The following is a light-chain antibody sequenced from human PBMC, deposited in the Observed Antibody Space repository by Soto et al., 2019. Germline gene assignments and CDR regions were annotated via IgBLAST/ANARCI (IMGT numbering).Light chain of an antibody. CDR1: QSVSSNY. CDR2: GAS. Sequence: EIVLTQSPGTLSLSLGERATLSCRASQSVSSNYLAWYQQKPGQAPRLLIYGASNRATGIPDRFSGSGSGTDFTLTISRLEPEDFAVYYCQQYVSSPRTFGQGTKVEIK. CDR3: QQYVSSPRT. V-gene: IGKV3-20*01. J-gene: IGKJ1*01.